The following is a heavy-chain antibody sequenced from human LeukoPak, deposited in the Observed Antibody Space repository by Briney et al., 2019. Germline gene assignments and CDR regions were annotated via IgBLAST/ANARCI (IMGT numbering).Heavy chain of an antibody. CDR2: IKHDGSEK. Sequence: GGSLRLSCAASGFTFSRYWMSWVRQAPGKGLEWVANIKHDGSEKNYVDSVKGRFTISRDNAKNSVHLQVNNLRAEDTALYYCTTYRSGHYWGRGTLVTVSS. D-gene: IGHD6-19*01. CDR1: GFTFSRYW. J-gene: IGHJ4*02. V-gene: IGHV3-7*05. CDR3: TTYRSGHY.